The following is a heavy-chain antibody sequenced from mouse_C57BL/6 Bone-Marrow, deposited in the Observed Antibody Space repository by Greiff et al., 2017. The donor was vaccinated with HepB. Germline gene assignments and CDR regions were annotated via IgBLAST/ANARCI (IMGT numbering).Heavy chain of an antibody. Sequence: LQQPGAELVKPGASVKLSCKASGYTFTSYWMHWVKQRPGQGLEWIGMIHPNSGSTNYNEKFKSKATLTVDKSSSTAYMQLSSLTSEDSAVYYCAMIYYYGSSYDYAMDYWGQGTSVTVSS. CDR3: AMIYYYGSSYDYAMDY. CDR2: IHPNSGST. J-gene: IGHJ4*01. D-gene: IGHD1-1*01. V-gene: IGHV1-64*01. CDR1: GYTFTSYW.